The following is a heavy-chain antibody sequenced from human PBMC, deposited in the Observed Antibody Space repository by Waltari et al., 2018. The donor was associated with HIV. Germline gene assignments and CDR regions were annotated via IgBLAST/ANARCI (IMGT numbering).Heavy chain of an antibody. J-gene: IGHJ4*02. CDR1: GYTFNSDD. V-gene: IGHV1-8*01. Sequence: QVQLVQSGAEVKKPGASVKVSCKASGYTFNSDDINWVRQATGQGLEWMGWMNPNSGDTGYAQKFQGRITMTSNTSISTVYMELSSLTSEETAVYYCVRAAIYSRGCFDYWGQGTLVTVSS. CDR2: MNPNSGDT. CDR3: VRAAIYSRGCFDY. D-gene: IGHD6-19*01.